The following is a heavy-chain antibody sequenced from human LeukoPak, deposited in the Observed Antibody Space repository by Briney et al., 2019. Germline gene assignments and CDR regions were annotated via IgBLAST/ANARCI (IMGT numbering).Heavy chain of an antibody. CDR3: AKDPHGYCSGGSCYRDENWFDP. V-gene: IGHV3-23*01. Sequence: GGSLRLSCAASGFTFSSYAMSWVRQAPGKGLEWVSAISGSGGSTYYADSVKGRFTISRDNSKNTLYLQMNSLRVEDTAVYYCAKDPHGYCSGGSCYRDENWFDPWGQGTLVTVSS. CDR2: ISGSGGST. CDR1: GFTFSSYA. J-gene: IGHJ5*02. D-gene: IGHD2-15*01.